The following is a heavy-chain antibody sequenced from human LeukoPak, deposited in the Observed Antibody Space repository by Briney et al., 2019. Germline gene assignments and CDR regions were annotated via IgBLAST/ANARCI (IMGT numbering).Heavy chain of an antibody. D-gene: IGHD3-3*01. CDR3: AKDDGTDFWSGYSNWFDP. CDR1: GFTFSSYS. Sequence: AGGSLRLSCAASGFTFSSYSMNWVRQAPGKGLEWVSSISSSSSYIYYADSVKGRFTISRDNAKNSLYLQMNSLRAEDTAVYYCAKDDGTDFWSGYSNWFDPWGQGTLVTVSS. J-gene: IGHJ5*02. V-gene: IGHV3-21*04. CDR2: ISSSSSYI.